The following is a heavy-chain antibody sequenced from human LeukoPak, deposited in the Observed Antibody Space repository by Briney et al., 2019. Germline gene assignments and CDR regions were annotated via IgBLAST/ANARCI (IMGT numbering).Heavy chain of an antibody. J-gene: IGHJ4*02. D-gene: IGHD3-22*01. CDR2: IIPIFGTA. CDR3: ARARSHYDSSGYWGFFDY. CDR1: GGTFSSYA. Sequence: ASVKVSCKASGGTFSSYAISWVRQAPGQGPEWMGGIIPIFGTANYAQKFQGRVTITADESTSTAYMELSSLRSEDTAVHYCARARSHYDSSGYWGFFDYWGQGTLVTVSS. V-gene: IGHV1-69*13.